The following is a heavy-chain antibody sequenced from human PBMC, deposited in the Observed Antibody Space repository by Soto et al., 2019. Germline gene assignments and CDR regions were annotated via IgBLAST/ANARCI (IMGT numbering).Heavy chain of an antibody. J-gene: IGHJ4*02. Sequence: GGSLRLSCAASGFTFNNYALTWVRQAPGKGLEWVSSISSSAIYIDYADSVKGRFTISRDNANSSLYLQMNSLRAEDTATYYCVRDGLDYYDTERLYFDKWGQGTLVTVSS. CDR2: ISSSAIYI. CDR1: GFTFNNYA. D-gene: IGHD3-22*01. CDR3: VRDGLDYYDTERLYFDK. V-gene: IGHV3-21*01.